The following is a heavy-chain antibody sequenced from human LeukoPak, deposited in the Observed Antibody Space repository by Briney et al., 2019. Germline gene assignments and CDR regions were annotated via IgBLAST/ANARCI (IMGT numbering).Heavy chain of an antibody. CDR1: GFTFSSYW. V-gene: IGHV3-74*01. D-gene: IGHD4-17*01. Sequence: GGSLRLSXAASGFTFSSYWMHWVRQAPGKGLVWVSRINSDGSSTSYADSVKGRLTISRDNAKNTLYLQMNSLRAEDTAVYYCARGSMTTVTTYWGQGTLVTVSS. J-gene: IGHJ4*02. CDR2: INSDGSST. CDR3: ARGSMTTVTTY.